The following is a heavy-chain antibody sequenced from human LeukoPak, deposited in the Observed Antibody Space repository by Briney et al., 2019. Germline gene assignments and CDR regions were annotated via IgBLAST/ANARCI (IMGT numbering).Heavy chain of an antibody. Sequence: PSQTLSLTCTVSGGSISSGSYYWGWIRQPPGKGLEWIGSIYYSGSTYYNPSLKSRVTISVDTSKNQFSLKLSSVTAADTAVYYCARPSAVAGIFPFDYWGQGTLVTVSS. CDR2: IYYSGST. CDR1: GGSISSGSYY. J-gene: IGHJ4*02. V-gene: IGHV4-39*01. D-gene: IGHD6-19*01. CDR3: ARPSAVAGIFPFDY.